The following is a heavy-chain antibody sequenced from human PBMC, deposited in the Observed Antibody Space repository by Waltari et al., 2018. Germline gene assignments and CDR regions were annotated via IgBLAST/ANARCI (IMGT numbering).Heavy chain of an antibody. CDR2: IYHSGST. J-gene: IGHJ4*02. CDR3: ATGTTGKAADY. V-gene: IGHV4-38-2*01. D-gene: IGHD1-1*01. Sequence: LQESGPGLVKPSETLSLPCAVSGYSISSGYYWGWIRQPPGKGLEWIGSIYHSGSTYYNPSLKGRVTISVDTSKNQFSLKLSSVTAADTAVYYCATGTTGKAADYWGQGTLVTVSS. CDR1: GYSISSGYY.